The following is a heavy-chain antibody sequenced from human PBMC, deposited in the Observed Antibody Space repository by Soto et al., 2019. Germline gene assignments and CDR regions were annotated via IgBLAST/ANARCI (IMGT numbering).Heavy chain of an antibody. CDR2: IFIGGTT. V-gene: IGHV3-53*01. D-gene: IGHD3-10*01. J-gene: IGHJ5*02. Sequence: EVQLVESGGRLVQPGGSLRLSCAASGFTVSSSQMTWVRQAPGKGLEWVSVIFIGGTTQYAVSVKGRFTISTVKSENTMYLQMNSLRAEDTAVYYCARVGPYASGTYSFRHHRFDPWGQGTQVTVSP. CDR3: ARVGPYASGTYSFRHHRFDP. CDR1: GFTVSSSQ.